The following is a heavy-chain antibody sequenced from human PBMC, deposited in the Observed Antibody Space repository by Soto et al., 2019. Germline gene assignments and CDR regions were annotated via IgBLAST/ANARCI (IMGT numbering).Heavy chain of an antibody. J-gene: IGHJ4*02. D-gene: IGHD2-21*02. CDR2: ISSSSRSI. CDR3: ARGLAYCGGDCYRAFDY. Sequence: PGGSLRLSCAASGFTFSSYTMNWVRQAPGKGLEWVSYISSSSRSIYYADSVRGRFTISRDNAKNSLYLQMNSLRAEDTAVYYCARGLAYCGGDCYRAFDYWGQGSLVTVS. V-gene: IGHV3-48*01. CDR1: GFTFSSYT.